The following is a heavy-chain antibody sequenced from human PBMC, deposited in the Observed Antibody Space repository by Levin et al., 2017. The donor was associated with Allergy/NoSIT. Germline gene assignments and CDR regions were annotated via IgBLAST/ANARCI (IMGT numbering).Heavy chain of an antibody. CDR1: GFTFRNYA. J-gene: IGHJ4*02. Sequence: GGSLRLSCAASGFTFRNYAIHWVRQAPGKGLEWVAAISPDGRNTFYADSVKGRFTISRDSSQSTMYLQMLRDEDTSVYYCARAGYSRDWYGYGFDYWGQGTLVTVSS. D-gene: IGHD6-19*01. CDR2: ISPDGRNT. CDR3: ARAGYSRDWYGYGFDY. V-gene: IGHV3-30*04.